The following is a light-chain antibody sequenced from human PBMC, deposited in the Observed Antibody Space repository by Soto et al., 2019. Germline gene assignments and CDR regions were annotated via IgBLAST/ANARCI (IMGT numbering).Light chain of an antibody. V-gene: IGKV3-15*01. CDR2: DAS. CDR3: QHYNNWPPWT. Sequence: EIVMTQSPATLSVSPGERATLSCRASQSVNSKLAWYRQKPGQAPRLLIYDASTRATGIPARFSGSGSGTEFTLTISSLQSEDFAVYYCQHYNNWPPWTFGQGTKVEIK. CDR1: QSVNSK. J-gene: IGKJ1*01.